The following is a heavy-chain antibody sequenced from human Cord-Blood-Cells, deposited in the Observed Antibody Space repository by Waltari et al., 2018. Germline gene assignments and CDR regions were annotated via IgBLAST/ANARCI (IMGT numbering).Heavy chain of an antibody. J-gene: IGHJ5*02. CDR1: GGSISSGRYH. CDR2: IYTSGST. V-gene: IGHV4-61*09. CDR3: ARGIAAAGNLNWFDP. D-gene: IGHD6-13*01. Sequence: QVQLQESGPGLVKPSQTLSLTCTVSGGSISSGRYHWSWIRPPAGKGLEWIGYIYTSGSTNYNPSLKSRVTISVDTSKNQFSLKLSSVTAADTAVYYCARGIAAAGNLNWFDPWGQGTLVTVSS.